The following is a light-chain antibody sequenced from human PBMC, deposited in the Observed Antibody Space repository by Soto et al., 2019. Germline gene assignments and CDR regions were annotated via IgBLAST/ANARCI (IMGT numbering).Light chain of an antibody. J-gene: IGLJ2*01. V-gene: IGLV4-60*03. CDR1: SGHSTYI. CDR2: IERSGSY. CDR3: ETWDSNIPVV. Sequence: QPVLTQSSSASGSLGSSVKLTCTLNSGHSTYIIAWHQQQPGMAPRYLMKIERSGSYNKGSGVPDRFSGSSSGADRYLTISNLQSEDEADYYCETWDSNIPVVFGGGTKLTV.